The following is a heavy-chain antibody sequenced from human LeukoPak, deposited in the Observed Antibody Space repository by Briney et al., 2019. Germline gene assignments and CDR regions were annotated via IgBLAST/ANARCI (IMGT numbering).Heavy chain of an antibody. J-gene: IGHJ4*02. CDR2: IKPDGSAG. D-gene: IGHD6-13*01. Sequence: GSLRLSCATSGFTFSSNWMSWVRHVPGRGLDWVANIKPDGSAGYYAASVKGRFTVSRDNAKNSLYLQMNSLRVEDTAVYYCARANNSSWQNRGQGTLVTVAS. V-gene: IGHV3-7*01. CDR1: GFTFSSNW. CDR3: ARANNSSWQN.